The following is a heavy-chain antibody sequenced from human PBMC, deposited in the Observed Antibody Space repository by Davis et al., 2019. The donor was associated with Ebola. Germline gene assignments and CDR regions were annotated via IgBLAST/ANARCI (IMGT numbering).Heavy chain of an antibody. Sequence: SVKVSCKASGGTFSSYAISWVRQAPGQGLEWMGGIIPIFGTANYAQKFQGRVTMTRDTSTSTVYMELSSLRSEDTAVYYCARWGPIVVVPAAIPQLYYGMDVWGQGTTVTVSS. V-gene: IGHV1-69*05. CDR1: GGTFSSYA. CDR2: IIPIFGTA. CDR3: ARWGPIVVVPAAIPQLYYGMDV. J-gene: IGHJ6*02. D-gene: IGHD2-2*02.